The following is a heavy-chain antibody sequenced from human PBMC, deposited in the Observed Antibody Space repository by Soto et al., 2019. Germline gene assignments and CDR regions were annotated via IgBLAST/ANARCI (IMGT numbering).Heavy chain of an antibody. J-gene: IGHJ5*02. CDR3: ARLTTEITNWFDP. CDR2: IIPIFGTA. Sequence: SVKVSCKASGGTFSSYAISWVRQAPGQGLEWMGGIIPIFGTANYAQKFQGRVTITADESTSTAYMELSSLRSEDTAVYSCARLTTEITNWFDPWGQGTLVTVYS. D-gene: IGHD4-17*01. CDR1: GGTFSSYA. V-gene: IGHV1-69*13.